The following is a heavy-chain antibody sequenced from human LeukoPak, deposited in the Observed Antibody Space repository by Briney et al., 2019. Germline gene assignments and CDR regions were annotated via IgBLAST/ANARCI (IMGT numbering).Heavy chain of an antibody. Sequence: GGSLRLSCAASGFTFSSYSMNWVRQAPGKGLEWVSGINWDGGSTGYADSVKGRFTISRDNAKNSLYLQMNSLRAEDTAMYYCARHADTAMAIGYWGQGTLVTVSS. V-gene: IGHV3-20*04. J-gene: IGHJ4*02. CDR1: GFTFSSYS. D-gene: IGHD5-18*01. CDR3: ARHADTAMAIGY. CDR2: INWDGGST.